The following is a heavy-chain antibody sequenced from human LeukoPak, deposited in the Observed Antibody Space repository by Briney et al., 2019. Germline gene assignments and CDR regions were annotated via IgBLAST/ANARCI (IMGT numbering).Heavy chain of an antibody. J-gene: IGHJ4*02. V-gene: IGHV3-30-3*01. D-gene: IGHD3-22*01. CDR1: GFTFSSYD. Sequence: GGSLRLSCAASGFTFSSYDMHWVRQAPGKGLEWVAVISYDGSNKYYADSVKGRFTISRDNSKNTLYLQMNSLRAEDTAVYYCARDRIGYYYDSSGYYWGQGTLVTVSS. CDR3: ARDRIGYYYDSSGYY. CDR2: ISYDGSNK.